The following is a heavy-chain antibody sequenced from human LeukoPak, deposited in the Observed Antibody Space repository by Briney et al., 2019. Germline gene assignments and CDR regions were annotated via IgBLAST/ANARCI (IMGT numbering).Heavy chain of an antibody. CDR2: ISGSGGST. CDR3: ARGGGFPYYFDY. V-gene: IGHV3-23*01. J-gene: IGHJ4*02. CDR1: GFTFSSYA. Sequence: GGSLRLPCAASGFTFSSYAMSWVRQAPGKGLEWVSAISGSGGSTYYADSVKGRFTISRGNSKNTLYLQMNSLRAEDTAIYYCARGGGFPYYFDYWGQGTLVTVSS. D-gene: IGHD2-15*01.